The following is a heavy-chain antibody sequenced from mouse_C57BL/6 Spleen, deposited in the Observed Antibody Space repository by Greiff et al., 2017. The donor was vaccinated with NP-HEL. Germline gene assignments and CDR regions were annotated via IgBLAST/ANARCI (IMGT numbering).Heavy chain of an antibody. D-gene: IGHD2-1*01. V-gene: IGHV2-5*01. Sequence: VQLQQSGPGLVQPSQSLSITCTVSGFSLTSYGVHWVRQSPGKGLEWLGVIWRGGSTDYNAAFMSRLSITKDNSKSQVFFKMNSLQADDTAIYYCAKKGGGNYDYAMDYWGQGTSVTVSS. CDR2: IWRGGST. CDR3: AKKGGGNYDYAMDY. CDR1: GFSLTSYG. J-gene: IGHJ4*01.